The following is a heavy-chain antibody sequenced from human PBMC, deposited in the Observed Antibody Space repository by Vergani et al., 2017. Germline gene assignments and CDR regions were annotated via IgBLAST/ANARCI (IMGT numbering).Heavy chain of an antibody. CDR2: IYSGGST. CDR1: GFTVSSNY. D-gene: IGHD3-22*01. CDR3: ATGVGVYYYGSSGPFDY. J-gene: IGHJ4*02. V-gene: IGHV3-66*01. Sequence: EVQLVESGGGLVQPGGSLRLSCAASGFTVSSNYMSWVRQAPGKGLEWVSVIYSGGSTYYADSVKGRVTISRDNAKNSLYLQMNSLRAEDTAVYYCATGVGVYYYGSSGPFDYWGQGTLVTVSS.